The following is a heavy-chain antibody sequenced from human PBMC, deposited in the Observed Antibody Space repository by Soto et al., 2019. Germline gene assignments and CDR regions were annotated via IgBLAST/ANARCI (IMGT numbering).Heavy chain of an antibody. Sequence: GESLKISCKGSGYSFTSYWISWVRQMPGKGLEWMGRIDPSDSYTNYSPSFQGHVTISADKSISTAYLQWSSLKASDTAMYYCARHYVDYPYYSSYGMDVWRPATTVTV. J-gene: IGHJ6*02. CDR1: GYSFTSYW. CDR2: IDPSDSYT. D-gene: IGHD4-17*01. CDR3: ARHYVDYPYYSSYGMDV. V-gene: IGHV5-10-1*01.